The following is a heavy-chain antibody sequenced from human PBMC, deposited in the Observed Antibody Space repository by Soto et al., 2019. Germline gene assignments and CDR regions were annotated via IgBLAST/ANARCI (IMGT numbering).Heavy chain of an antibody. J-gene: IGHJ4*02. Sequence: GGSLRLSCAASGFTFSNYWMSWVRQAPGKGLEWVANIKQDGSEKYYVDSVKGRFTISRDNAKNSLYLQMNSLRAEDTALYYCARDVDADFRTDFDYWGRGTLVTVSS. D-gene: IGHD4-17*01. V-gene: IGHV3-7*03. CDR3: ARDVDADFRTDFDY. CDR2: IKQDGSEK. CDR1: GFTFSNYW.